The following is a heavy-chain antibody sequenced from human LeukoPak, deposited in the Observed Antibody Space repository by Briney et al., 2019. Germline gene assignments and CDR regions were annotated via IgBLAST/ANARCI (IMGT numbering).Heavy chain of an antibody. CDR2: IYYSGST. CDR3: ARGMGVIPSNWFDP. V-gene: IGHV4-61*08. D-gene: IGHD1-26*01. J-gene: IGHJ5*02. Sequence: PSQTLSLTCTVSGGSISSGDYYWSWIRQPPGKGLEWIGYIYYSGSTNYNPSLKSRVTISVDTSKNQFSLKLSSVTAADTAVYYCARGMGVIPSNWFDPWGQGTLVTVSS. CDR1: GGSISSGDYY.